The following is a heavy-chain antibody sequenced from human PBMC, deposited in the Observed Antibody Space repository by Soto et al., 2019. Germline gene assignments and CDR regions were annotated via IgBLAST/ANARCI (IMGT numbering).Heavy chain of an antibody. D-gene: IGHD1-26*01. J-gene: IGHJ6*02. V-gene: IGHV1-69*13. CDR3: ASGRSRKGGYYYGMDV. CDR2: IIPIFGTA. Sequence: SVKVSCKASGGTFSSYAISWVRQAPGQGLEWMGGIIPIFGTANYAQKFQGRVTITADESTSTAYMELSSLRSEDTAVYYCASGRSRKGGYYYGMDVWGQGTTVTVSS. CDR1: GGTFSSYA.